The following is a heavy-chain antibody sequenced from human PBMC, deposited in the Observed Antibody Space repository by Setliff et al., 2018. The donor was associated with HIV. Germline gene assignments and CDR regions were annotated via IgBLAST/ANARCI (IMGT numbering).Heavy chain of an antibody. J-gene: IGHJ2*01. CDR2: ISIYDGSEK. CDR1: GFTFTTYA. CDR3: ARAGGGGRWLHLSYWYFDL. Sequence: PGGSLRLSCAASGFTFTTYAMHRVRQAPGKGLEWVAVISIYDGSEKYYADSVKGRFTISRDNSKNMLYLEMNSLRAEDTAIYYCARAGGGGRWLHLSYWYFDLWGRGTLVTVSS. D-gene: IGHD3-16*01. V-gene: IGHV3-30*04.